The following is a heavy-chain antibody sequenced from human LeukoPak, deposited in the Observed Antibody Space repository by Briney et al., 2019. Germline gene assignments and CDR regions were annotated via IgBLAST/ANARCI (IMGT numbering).Heavy chain of an antibody. CDR1: GITFSAFG. Sequence: GPSLRLSCAVSGITFSAFGMHWVRQAPGKGLEWVALIWYDGSNTYYADSVKGRFTISRDNAKDSLYLQMNSLRADDTAVYYCARGGSYVHYWGQGTLATVSS. V-gene: IGHV3-33*01. CDR2: IWYDGSNT. D-gene: IGHD1-26*01. J-gene: IGHJ4*02. CDR3: ARGGSYVHY.